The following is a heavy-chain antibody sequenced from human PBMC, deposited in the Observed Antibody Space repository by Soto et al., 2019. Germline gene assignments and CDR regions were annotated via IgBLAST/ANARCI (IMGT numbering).Heavy chain of an antibody. CDR2: IWYDGSNK. CDR1: GFIFGSYG. J-gene: IGHJ4*02. Sequence: QVQLVESGGGVVQPGRSLRLSCAASGFIFGSYGMHWVRQAPGKGLEWVAVIWYDGSNKYYADSVKGRFTISRDNSKNTVSLQMNSLRAEDTAVYYCAKDGRWLPHPGGLEYWGPGDLVTVSS. V-gene: IGHV3-33*06. CDR3: AKDGRWLPHPGGLEY. D-gene: IGHD5-12*01.